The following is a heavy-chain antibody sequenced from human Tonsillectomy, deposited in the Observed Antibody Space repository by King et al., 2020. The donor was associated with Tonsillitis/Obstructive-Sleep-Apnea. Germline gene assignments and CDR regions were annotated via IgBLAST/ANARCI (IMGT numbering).Heavy chain of an antibody. Sequence: QLVQSGGGVVQPGRSLRLSCAASGFPFSSYAMHGVRQAPGKGLEWVAVISYDGSNKYYADSVKGRFTISRDNSKNTLYLQMNSLRAEDTAVYYCARNGGDYVWGSYRDMDVWGKGTTVTVSS. CDR2: ISYDGSNK. CDR1: GFPFSSYA. J-gene: IGHJ6*03. V-gene: IGHV3-30*01. D-gene: IGHD3-16*02. CDR3: ARNGGDYVWGSYRDMDV.